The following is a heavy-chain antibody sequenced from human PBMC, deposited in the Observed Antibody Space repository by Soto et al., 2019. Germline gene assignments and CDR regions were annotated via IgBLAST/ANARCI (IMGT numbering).Heavy chain of an antibody. D-gene: IGHD3-3*01. Sequence: GSLRLSCAASVFTFSDFGMSWVRQAPGKGLEWVSVISASGDATYYAASVKGRFTLSRDNSKNTLYLQMNSLTVADTAVYYCAKKVTIYAVDPADYWGQGTQVTVSS. J-gene: IGHJ4*02. CDR3: AKKVTIYAVDPADY. V-gene: IGHV3-23*01. CDR1: VFTFSDFG. CDR2: ISASGDAT.